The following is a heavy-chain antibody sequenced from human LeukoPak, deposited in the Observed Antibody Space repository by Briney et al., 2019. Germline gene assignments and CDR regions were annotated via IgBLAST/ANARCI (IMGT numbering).Heavy chain of an antibody. J-gene: IGHJ4*02. CDR3: AKWMGRDS. D-gene: IGHD6-19*01. Sequence: SGGSLRLSCAASGFTFNTYAMSWVRQAPGKGLEWVANINQDGRKKFYVDSVEGRFTISRDDAKTSLFLQMNSLRVEDTAVYYCAKWMGRDSWGQGTLVTVSS. CDR2: INQDGRKK. CDR1: GFTFNTYA. V-gene: IGHV3-7*02.